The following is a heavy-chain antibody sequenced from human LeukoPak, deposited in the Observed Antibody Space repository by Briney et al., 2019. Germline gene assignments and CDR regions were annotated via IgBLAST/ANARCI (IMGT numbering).Heavy chain of an antibody. CDR2: ISAYNGNT. CDR1: GYTFTSYG. V-gene: IGHV1-18*01. D-gene: IGHD6-19*01. Sequence: ASVKVSCKASGYTFTSYGISWVRQAPGQGLEWMGWISAYNGNTNYAQKLQGRVTMTTDTSTSTVYMELRSLRSDDTAVYYCARTSGWHYYYYYYMDVWGKGTTVTVSS. J-gene: IGHJ6*03. CDR3: ARTSGWHYYYYYYMDV.